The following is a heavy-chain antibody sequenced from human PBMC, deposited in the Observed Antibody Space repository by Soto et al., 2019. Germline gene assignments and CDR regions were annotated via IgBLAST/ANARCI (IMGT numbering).Heavy chain of an antibody. D-gene: IGHD5-18*01. Sequence: PSETLSLTCAVYGGSFSGYYWSWIRQPPGKGLEWIGEINHSGSTNYNPSLKSRVTISVDTSKNQFSLKLSSVTAADTAVYYCARGRGYSYGYSGVYYGMDAWGQGTTVTVSS. CDR3: ARGRGYSYGYSGVYYGMDA. J-gene: IGHJ6*02. CDR1: GGSFSGYY. V-gene: IGHV4-34*01. CDR2: INHSGST.